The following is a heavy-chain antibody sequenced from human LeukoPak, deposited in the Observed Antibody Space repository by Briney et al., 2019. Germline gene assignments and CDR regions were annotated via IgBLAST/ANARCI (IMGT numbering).Heavy chain of an antibody. V-gene: IGHV4-34*01. J-gene: IGHJ4*02. CDR2: INHSGST. CDR3: ARGSPIVLMVYAIEALDD. D-gene: IGHD2-8*01. CDR1: GGSFSGYY. Sequence: PSETLSLTCAVYGGSFSGYYWRWLRPPPGKGLEWIGEINHSGSTNYNPSLKSRVTISVDTSKNQYSLKLSSVPAADTAVYYCARGSPIVLMVYAIEALDDWGQGALVTVSS.